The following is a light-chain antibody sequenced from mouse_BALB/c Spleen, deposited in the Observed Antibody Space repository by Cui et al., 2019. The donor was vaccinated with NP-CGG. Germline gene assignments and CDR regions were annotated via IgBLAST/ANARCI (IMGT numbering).Light chain of an antibody. Sequence: QAVVTQESALTTSPGETVTLTCRSSTGGVTTSNYANWVQEKPDHLFTGLIGGMNNRAPGVPARFSGSLIGDKAALTITGTQTEDDTIYFCALWYSNHWVFGGGTKLTVL. CDR2: GMN. V-gene: IGLV1*01. J-gene: IGLJ1*01. CDR1: TGGVTTSNY. CDR3: ALWYSNHWV.